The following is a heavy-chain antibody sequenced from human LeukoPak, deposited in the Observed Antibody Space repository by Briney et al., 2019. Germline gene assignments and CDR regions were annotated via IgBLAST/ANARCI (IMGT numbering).Heavy chain of an antibody. D-gene: IGHD3-10*01. CDR2: NDHSGST. Sequence: SETLSLTCTVSGYSISSGYYWGWIRQPTGKGLEWIGDNDHSGSTNYNPSLKSRVTISVDTSKNQFSLKLSSVTAADTAVYYCARHGQRLLWFGELLPYFDYWGQGTLVTVSS. CDR3: ARHGQRLLWFGELLPYFDY. V-gene: IGHV4-38-2*02. J-gene: IGHJ4*02. CDR1: GYSISSGYY.